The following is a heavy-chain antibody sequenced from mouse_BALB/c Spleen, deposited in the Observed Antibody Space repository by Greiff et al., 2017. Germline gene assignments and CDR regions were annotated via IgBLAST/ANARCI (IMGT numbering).Heavy chain of an antibody. CDR1: GYTFTDYA. CDR2: ISTYYGDA. J-gene: IGHJ2*01. Sequence: QVQLQQSGAELVRPGVSVKISCKGSGYTFTDYAMHWVKQSHAKSLEWIGVISTYYGDASYNQKFKGKATMTVDKSSSTAYMELARLTSEDSAIYYCARGGTGFDYWDQGTTLTVSS. D-gene: IGHD3-3*01. CDR3: ARGGTGFDY. V-gene: IGHV1S137*01.